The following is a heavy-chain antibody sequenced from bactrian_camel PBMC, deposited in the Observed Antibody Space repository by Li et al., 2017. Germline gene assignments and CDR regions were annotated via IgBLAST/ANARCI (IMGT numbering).Heavy chain of an antibody. J-gene: IGHJ4*01. D-gene: IGHD4*01. V-gene: IGHV3-2*01. CDR3: AATGWYYDEHGCTFRVTHSSDYNY. CDR2: IYINTGAS. Sequence: HVQLVESGGGLVLPGGTLRLSCAASGYTVSNNCMAWFRQAPGKEREGVAFIYINTGASFYADSVKGRFIISQDNAENTVYLQMNSLQPEDTAMYYCAATGWYYDEHGCTFRVTHSSDYNYWGRGTQVTVS. CDR1: GYTVSNNC.